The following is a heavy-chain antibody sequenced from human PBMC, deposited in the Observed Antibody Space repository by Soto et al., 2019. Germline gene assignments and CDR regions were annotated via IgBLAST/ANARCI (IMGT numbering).Heavy chain of an antibody. V-gene: IGHV2-5*02. J-gene: IGHJ4*02. CDR1: GFSLSTSGVG. D-gene: IGHD3-16*01. Sequence: QITLKESGPTLVKPTQTLTLTCTFSGFSLSTSGVGVGWIRQPPGKALEWLALIYWDDDKRYSPSLKSRLTITKDTSKNQVVLTITNMDPVDTATYYCAHNKKGWGDSGFDYWGQGTLVTVSS. CDR3: AHNKKGWGDSGFDY. CDR2: IYWDDDK.